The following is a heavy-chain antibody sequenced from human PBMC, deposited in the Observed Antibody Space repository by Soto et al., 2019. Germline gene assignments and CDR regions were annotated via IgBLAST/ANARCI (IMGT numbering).Heavy chain of an antibody. J-gene: IGHJ5*02. CDR2: ISGSGGST. D-gene: IGHD2-15*01. CDR3: AKLGRVVVVAAMDP. Sequence: EVQLLESGGGLVQPGGSLRLSCAASGFTFSSYAMSWVRQAPGKGLEWVSAISGSGGSTYYADSVQGRFTISRDNSKNTLYLQMNSLRAEDTAVYYCAKLGRVVVVAAMDPWGQGTLVTVSS. CDR1: GFTFSSYA. V-gene: IGHV3-23*01.